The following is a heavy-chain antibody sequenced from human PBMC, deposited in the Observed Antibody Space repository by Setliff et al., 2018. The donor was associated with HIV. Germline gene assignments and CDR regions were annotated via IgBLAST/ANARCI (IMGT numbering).Heavy chain of an antibody. D-gene: IGHD3-22*01. J-gene: IGHJ4*02. Sequence: PGGSLRLSCAASGFSFSTYAMGWVRQAPGKGLEWVSTVGAVGSPKFYAESVKGRFTISKDNSKNTLYLQMNSLRAEDTAVYYCAKDRGSGYYSPSDYWGQGTLVTVSS. V-gene: IGHV3-23*01. CDR2: VGAVGSPK. CDR1: GFSFSTYA. CDR3: AKDRGSGYYSPSDY.